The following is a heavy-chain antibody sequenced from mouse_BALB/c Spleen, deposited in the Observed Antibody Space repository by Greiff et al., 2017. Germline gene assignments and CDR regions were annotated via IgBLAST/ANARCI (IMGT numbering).Heavy chain of an antibody. CDR2: IWSGGST. D-gene: IGHD1-1*01. Sequence: VQLVESGPGLVQPSQSLSITCTVSGFSLTSYGVHWVRQSPGKGLEWLGVIWSGGSTDYNAAFISRLSISKDNSKSQVFFKMNSLQANDTAIYYCARTNYGSSWFAYWGQGTLVTVSA. J-gene: IGHJ3*01. CDR1: GFSLTSYG. V-gene: IGHV2-2*02. CDR3: ARTNYGSSWFAY.